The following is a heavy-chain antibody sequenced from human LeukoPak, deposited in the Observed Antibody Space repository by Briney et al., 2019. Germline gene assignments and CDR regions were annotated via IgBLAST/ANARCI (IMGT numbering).Heavy chain of an antibody. V-gene: IGHV4-38-2*01. J-gene: IGHJ4*02. CDR2: IYHSGCT. CDR1: GYSISSGYY. Sequence: KTSETLTLTCAVSGYSISSGYYWGWIRQPPGKGLEWTGSIYHSGCTHYKESLKSRITISGDTSKNQFSLKMTTVTAADTPMYYRARQGQSTGFDYWGQRTLVTVSS. CDR3: ARQGQSTGFDY. D-gene: IGHD2-2*01.